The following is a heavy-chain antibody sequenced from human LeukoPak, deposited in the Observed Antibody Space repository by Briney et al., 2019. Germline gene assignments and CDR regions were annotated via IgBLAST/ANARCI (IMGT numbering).Heavy chain of an antibody. CDR1: GFTVSNNY. Sequence: PGGSLRLSCAASGFTVSNNYMSWVRQAPGKGLEWLSVIYSGGTTYYEASVKGRFTISRDNSEITVYLQMNRLRAEGTAVYYCARHSGIQLWFGGEGPLVTVSS. CDR2: IYSGGTT. CDR3: ARHSGIQLWF. D-gene: IGHD5-18*01. J-gene: IGHJ4*02. V-gene: IGHV3-53*05.